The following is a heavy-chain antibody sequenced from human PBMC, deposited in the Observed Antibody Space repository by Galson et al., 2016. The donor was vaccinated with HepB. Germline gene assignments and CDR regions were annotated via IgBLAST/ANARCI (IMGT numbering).Heavy chain of an antibody. Sequence: SLRLSCAASGFTFSSYAISWVRQAPGKGLEWVSLISGSGVSTYYADSVKGRFTISRDNSKNTLYLQMNSLRAEDTALYYCARDFLFAHDLWGPGTLVTVSS. CDR1: GFTFSSYA. CDR2: ISGSGVST. V-gene: IGHV3-23*01. CDR3: ARDFLFAHDL. J-gene: IGHJ5*02. D-gene: IGHD3-3*01.